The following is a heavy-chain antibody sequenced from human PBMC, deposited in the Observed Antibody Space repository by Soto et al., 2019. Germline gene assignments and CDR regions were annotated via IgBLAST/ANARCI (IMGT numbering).Heavy chain of an antibody. CDR2: VNQDGSEN. CDR3: ARDKDLDY. CDR1: GFTFSGYW. J-gene: IGHJ4*02. V-gene: IGHV3-7*01. Sequence: GGSLRLSCAASGFTFSGYWMSWVRQTPGKGLEWVANVNQDGSENFYVDSVKGRFTISRDNAKNSLYLQMNSLRAEDTAVYYCARDKDLDYWGQGTLVTVSS.